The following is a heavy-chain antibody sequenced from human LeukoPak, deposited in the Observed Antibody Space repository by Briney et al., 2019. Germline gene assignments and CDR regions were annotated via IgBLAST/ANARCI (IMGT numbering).Heavy chain of an antibody. CDR1: EFTFSSYS. Sequence: GGSLRLSCAGSEFTFSSYSMNWVRQAPGKGLEWVSGISGSGDSTYSADSVKGRFTISRDNSKNTLYLHMNSLRAEDTAVYYCAKEGGYFDWPFTFDYWGQGTLVTVSS. CDR3: AKEGGYFDWPFTFDY. D-gene: IGHD3-9*01. CDR2: ISGSGDST. V-gene: IGHV3-23*01. J-gene: IGHJ4*02.